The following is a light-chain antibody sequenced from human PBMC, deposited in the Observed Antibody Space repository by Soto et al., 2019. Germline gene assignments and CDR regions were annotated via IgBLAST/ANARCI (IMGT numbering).Light chain of an antibody. Sequence: VLTQSPGTLSLSPGEAATLSCRASQTVSSGYLAWYQQRSGQAPRLLIYGSSSRASDVPDRFSDSGSGTEFTLTISSLEHKDFAVYFCQNYASSPWTCGQGTKLEIK. CDR2: GSS. CDR3: QNYASSPWT. V-gene: IGKV3-20*01. CDR1: QTVSSGY. J-gene: IGKJ1*01.